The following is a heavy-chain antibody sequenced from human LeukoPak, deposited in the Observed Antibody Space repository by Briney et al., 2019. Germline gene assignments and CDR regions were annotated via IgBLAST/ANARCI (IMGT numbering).Heavy chain of an antibody. CDR3: ARDPSRGGAFDI. V-gene: IGHV4-59*01. CDR2: IYYSGST. Sequence: PSETLSLTCTVSGGSISSYYWSWIRQPPGKGLEWIGYIYYSGSTNYNPSLKSRVTISVDTSKNQFSLKLSSVTAADTAVYYCARDPSRGGAFDIWGQGTMVTVSS. D-gene: IGHD3-10*01. CDR1: GGSISSYY. J-gene: IGHJ3*02.